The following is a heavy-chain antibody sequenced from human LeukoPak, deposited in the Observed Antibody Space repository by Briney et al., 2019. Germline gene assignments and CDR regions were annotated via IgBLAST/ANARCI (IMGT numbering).Heavy chain of an antibody. Sequence: SGTLSLTCTVSGGSLSSFYWSWVRQPAGKGPEWMGRVYTSGDTHYNPSPKSGATISLDTSKKQFSLRLSAVAVPGTAVCYCAGGLGGASYYMHVWGKSPTVPVPS. D-gene: IGHD3-16*01. CDR1: GGSLSSFY. V-gene: IGHV4-4*07. CDR3: AGGLGGASYYMHV. CDR2: VYTSGDT. J-gene: IGHJ6*03.